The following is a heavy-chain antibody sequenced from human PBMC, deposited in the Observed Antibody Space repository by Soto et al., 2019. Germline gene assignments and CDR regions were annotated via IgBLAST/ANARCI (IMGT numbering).Heavy chain of an antibody. V-gene: IGHV3-23*01. CDR3: AKDAISGDGIWLMDS. D-gene: IGHD4-17*01. CDR1: GFTFRNYA. J-gene: IGHJ5*02. Sequence: PGGSLRLSCAASGFTFRNYAMNWASQAPGKGLEWVSSIIRSGSNVYYADSVRGRFTISSDTSANSLYLQMDNMRAEDTAIYYGAKDAISGDGIWLMDSWGQGTGVTVAS. CDR2: IIRSGSNV.